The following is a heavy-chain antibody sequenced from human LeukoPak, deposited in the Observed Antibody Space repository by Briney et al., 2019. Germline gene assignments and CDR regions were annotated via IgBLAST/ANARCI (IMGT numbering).Heavy chain of an antibody. CDR3: AREWVSDSSGWSNRRDYYYGMDV. V-gene: IGHV3-48*03. CDR1: GFTFSSYE. Sequence: GGSLRLSCAASGFTFSSYEMNWVRQAPGKGLEWVSYISSSGSTIYYADSVKGRFTISRDNAKNSLYLQMNSLRAEDTAVYYCAREWVSDSSGWSNRRDYYYGMDVWGQGTTVTVSS. J-gene: IGHJ6*02. D-gene: IGHD6-19*01. CDR2: ISSSGSTI.